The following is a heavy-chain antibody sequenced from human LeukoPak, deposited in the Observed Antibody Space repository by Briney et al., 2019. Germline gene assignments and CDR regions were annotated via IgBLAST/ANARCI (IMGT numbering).Heavy chain of an antibody. V-gene: IGHV3-7*01. CDR1: GFRVSGYW. D-gene: IGHD6-13*01. J-gene: IGHJ4*02. Sequence: GGSLRLSCAGPGFRVSGYWMTWVRQAPGKGLEWVANIKQDGSEKNYVDSVKGRFTISRDNAENSLFLQMNSLRVEDTAVYYCAREWQGGIAAAGTRIEGDYWGQGTLVAVSS. CDR2: IKQDGSEK. CDR3: AREWQGGIAAAGTRIEGDY.